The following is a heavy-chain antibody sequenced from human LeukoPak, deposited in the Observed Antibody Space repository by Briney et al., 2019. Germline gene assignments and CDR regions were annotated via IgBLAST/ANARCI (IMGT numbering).Heavy chain of an antibody. CDR3: AKVWVVRGTAYDY. D-gene: IGHD3-10*01. Sequence: GGSLRLSCAASGFTFSGYAMSWVRQAPGKGLEWVSAISGSGGSTYYADSVKGRFTISRDNSKNTLYLQMNSLRAEDTAVYYCAKVWVVRGTAYDYWGQGTLVTVSS. CDR1: GFTFSGYA. CDR2: ISGSGGST. V-gene: IGHV3-23*01. J-gene: IGHJ4*02.